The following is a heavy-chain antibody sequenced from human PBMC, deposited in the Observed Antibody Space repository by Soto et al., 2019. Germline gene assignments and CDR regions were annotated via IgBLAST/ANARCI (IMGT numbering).Heavy chain of an antibody. Sequence: QVQLVESGGGVVQPGRSLRLSCSASGFTFSSYGMHWVRQAPGKGLEWVAGIWFDGSHKYYADSMKGRFTISRDNSKNTLFLQMNSLRAEDTAVYYCARDGPGSIAVAESGDFGYWGQGTLVTVSS. V-gene: IGHV3-33*01. CDR2: IWFDGSHK. CDR1: GFTFSSYG. D-gene: IGHD6-19*01. J-gene: IGHJ4*02. CDR3: ARDGPGSIAVAESGDFGY.